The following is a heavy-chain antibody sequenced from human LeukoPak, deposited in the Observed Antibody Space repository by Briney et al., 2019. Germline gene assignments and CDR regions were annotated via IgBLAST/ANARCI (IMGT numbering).Heavy chain of an antibody. CDR3: VCQQLDYYYYGMDV. V-gene: IGHV4-39*01. CDR2: IYYSGST. Sequence: TSETLSLTCTVSGGSISSSIYYWGWIRQPPGKGLEWIGSIYYSGSTYYNPSLKSRVTISVDTSKNQFSLKLSSVTAADTAVYYCVCQQLDYYYYGMDVWGQGTTVTVSS. CDR1: GGSISSSIYY. D-gene: IGHD6-13*01. J-gene: IGHJ6*02.